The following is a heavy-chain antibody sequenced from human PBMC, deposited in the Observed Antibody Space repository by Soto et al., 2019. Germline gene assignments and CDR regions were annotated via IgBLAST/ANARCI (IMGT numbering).Heavy chain of an antibody. J-gene: IGHJ6*02. Sequence: VKVSCKASGYTFTNYAIHWVRQAPGQSLEWMGWINAANGNTKSSQKFRGRATLTTDTSASTAYMELSSLRSEDTAVYYCARRGITGTNYYYYGLDVWGQGTTVTVSS. CDR1: GYTFTNYA. CDR3: ARRGITGTNYYYYGLDV. D-gene: IGHD1-20*01. V-gene: IGHV1-3*01. CDR2: INAANGNT.